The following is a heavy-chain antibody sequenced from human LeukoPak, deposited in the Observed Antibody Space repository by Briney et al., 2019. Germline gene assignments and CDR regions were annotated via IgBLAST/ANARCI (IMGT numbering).Heavy chain of an antibody. CDR1: GFTFSSYA. CDR3: ARRPTSGTFDY. CDR2: ISDSGGST. Sequence: QSGGSLRLSCAASGFTFSSYAMSWVRQAPGKGLEWVSAISDSGGSTYYTDSVKGRFTISRDNSKNTLYLQMDSLRDEDTAVYYCARRPTSGTFDYWGQGTLVTVSS. J-gene: IGHJ4*02. V-gene: IGHV3-23*01.